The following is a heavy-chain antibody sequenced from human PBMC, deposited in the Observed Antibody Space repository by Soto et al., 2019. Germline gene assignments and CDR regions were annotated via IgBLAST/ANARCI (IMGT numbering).Heavy chain of an antibody. J-gene: IGHJ1*01. CDR3: ADGAWYDPDGYFHH. D-gene: IGHD6-19*01. CDR1: GFTFSGYA. CDR2: ISRSGATT. V-gene: IGHV3-23*01. Sequence: EVQLLESGGGSVQPGGSLRLSCAASGFTFSGYAMTWVRQAAGKGLEWVSGISRSGATTYYADPVKGRFTISRDNPRNTLFLQMNSLRAEDTAVYYCADGAWYDPDGYFHHWGQGSLVTVSS.